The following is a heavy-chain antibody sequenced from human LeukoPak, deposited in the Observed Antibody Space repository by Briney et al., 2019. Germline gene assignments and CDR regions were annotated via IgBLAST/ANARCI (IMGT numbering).Heavy chain of an antibody. Sequence: GGSLRLSCAASRFTFSSYGMHWVRQAPGKGLEWVAVISYDGSDKYYGGSVKGRFTISRENSKNTVYLQMSSLRAEDTAVYYCAKVRSPNSVYHGMDVWGQGTTVTVSS. D-gene: IGHD1-1*01. CDR1: RFTFSSYG. J-gene: IGHJ6*02. V-gene: IGHV3-30*18. CDR3: AKVRSPNSVYHGMDV. CDR2: ISYDGSDK.